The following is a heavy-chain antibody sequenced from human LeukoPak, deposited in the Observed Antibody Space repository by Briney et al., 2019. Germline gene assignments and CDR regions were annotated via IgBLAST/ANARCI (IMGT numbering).Heavy chain of an antibody. CDR3: ARVRGYSYGIDY. J-gene: IGHJ4*02. CDR1: GGSISSYY. CDR2: IYYSGST. Sequence: SETLSLTCTVSGGSISSYYWSWIRQPPGKGLEWIGYIYYSGSTNYNPSLKSRVTISVDTSKNQFSLKLSSVTAADTAVYYCARVRGYSYGIDYWGQGTLVTVSS. D-gene: IGHD5-18*01. V-gene: IGHV4-59*12.